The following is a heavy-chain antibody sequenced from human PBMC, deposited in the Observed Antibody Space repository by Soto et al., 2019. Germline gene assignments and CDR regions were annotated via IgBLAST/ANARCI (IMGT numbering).Heavy chain of an antibody. D-gene: IGHD3-16*01. Sequence: QVQLQESGPGLVKPSETLSLTCTVSGCSISSYDWSWVRQPPGKGLEWIGYIYYTRGTNYNPALKSRVTISVDTTKNQFSLKLSSVAAADTDVYYCARDGGGYDFDACDIWGQGTMVTVSS. V-gene: IGHV4-59*01. CDR1: GCSISSYD. J-gene: IGHJ3*02. CDR3: ARDGGGYDFDACDI. CDR2: IYYTRGT.